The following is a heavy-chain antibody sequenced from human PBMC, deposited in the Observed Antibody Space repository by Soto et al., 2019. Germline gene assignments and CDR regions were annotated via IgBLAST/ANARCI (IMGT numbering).Heavy chain of an antibody. V-gene: IGHV1-69*06. CDR3: ARGTPRGYSGYDHDAFDI. D-gene: IGHD5-12*01. CDR2: IIPIFGTA. J-gene: IGHJ3*02. Sequence: QVQLVQSGAEVKKPGSSVKVSCKASGGTFSSYAISWVRQAPGQGLEWMGGIIPIFGTANYAQKFQGRVTFTADKFTSTAYMELSSLRSEDTAVYYCARGTPRGYSGYDHDAFDIWGQGTMVTVSS. CDR1: GGTFSSYA.